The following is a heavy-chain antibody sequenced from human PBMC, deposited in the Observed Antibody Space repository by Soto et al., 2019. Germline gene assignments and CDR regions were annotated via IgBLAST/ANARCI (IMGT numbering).Heavy chain of an antibody. CDR1: GFTFRNYA. CDR2: ISGSGGST. D-gene: IGHD4-17*01. CDR3: AKTTVIVGSYYGMDV. V-gene: IGHV3-23*01. J-gene: IGHJ6*02. Sequence: EVQLLESGGGWVQPGGFLRLSCAASGFTFRNYAMSWVRQAPGKGLEWVSTISGSGGSTYYADSVKGRFTISRDNSQSTLYLQMNSLRAEDTAVYYCAKTTVIVGSYYGMDVWGQGTTVTVSS.